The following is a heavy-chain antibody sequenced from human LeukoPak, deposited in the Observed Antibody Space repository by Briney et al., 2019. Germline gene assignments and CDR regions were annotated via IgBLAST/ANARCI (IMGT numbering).Heavy chain of an antibody. D-gene: IGHD3-16*02. CDR1: GGSISSSNW. Sequence: SETLSLTCAVSGGSISSSNWWSWVRQPPGKGLEWIGEIYHSGSTNYNPSLKSRVTISVDKSKNQFSLKLSSVTAADTAVYYCARGSYDYVWGSYRYHLFDYWGQGTLVTVFS. V-gene: IGHV4-4*02. CDR3: ARGSYDYVWGSYRYHLFDY. J-gene: IGHJ4*02. CDR2: IYHSGST.